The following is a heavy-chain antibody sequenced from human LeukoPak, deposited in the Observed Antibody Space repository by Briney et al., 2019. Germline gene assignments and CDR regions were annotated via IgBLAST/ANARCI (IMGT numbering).Heavy chain of an antibody. CDR2: ISAYNGNT. J-gene: IGHJ5*02. CDR1: GYTFTSYG. V-gene: IGHV1-18*01. Sequence: ASVKVSCKASGYTFTSYGITWVRQAPGQGLEWMGWISAYNGNTNYAQKLQGRVTMTTDTSTSTAYMELRSLRSDDTAVYYCARDGAAGWFGELLSWFDPWGQGTLVTVSS. CDR3: ARDGAAGWFGELLSWFDP. D-gene: IGHD3-10*01.